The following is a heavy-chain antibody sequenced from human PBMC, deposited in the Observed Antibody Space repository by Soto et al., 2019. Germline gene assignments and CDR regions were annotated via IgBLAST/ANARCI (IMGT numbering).Heavy chain of an antibody. V-gene: IGHV4-30-2*01. Sequence: QLQLQESGSGLVKPSQTLSLTCAVSGGSISSGGYSWSWIRQPPGKGLEWIGYIYHSGSTYYNPSPKRRVTISVDRTKNQFSLKVSSVTAADTAVYYCARAGGLGAVAVDYWGKGTLVTVSS. D-gene: IGHD6-19*01. CDR1: GGSISSGGYS. CDR2: IYHSGST. CDR3: ARAGGLGAVAVDY. J-gene: IGHJ4*02.